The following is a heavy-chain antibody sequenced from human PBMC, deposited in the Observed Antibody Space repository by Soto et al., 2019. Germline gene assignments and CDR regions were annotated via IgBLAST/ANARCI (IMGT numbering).Heavy chain of an antibody. Sequence: PGGSLRLSCAASGFTFSSYGMHWVRQAPGKGLEWVAVISYDGSNKYYADSVKGRFTISRDNSKNTLYLQMNSLRAEDTAVYYCAKDGVGERITIFGVVIPPYYYYYGMDVWGQGTTVTV. J-gene: IGHJ6*02. CDR3: AKDGVGERITIFGVVIPPYYYYYGMDV. V-gene: IGHV3-30*18. CDR1: GFTFSSYG. D-gene: IGHD3-3*01. CDR2: ISYDGSNK.